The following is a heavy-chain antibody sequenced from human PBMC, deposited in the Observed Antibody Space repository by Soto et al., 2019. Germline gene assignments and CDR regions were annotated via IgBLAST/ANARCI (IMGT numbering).Heavy chain of an antibody. CDR3: ARFYTTTWPQEVDF. CDR2: IDPSGSYT. CDR1: GYIFTNYW. V-gene: IGHV5-10-1*01. D-gene: IGHD1-1*01. Sequence: PGESLKISCKGSGYIFTNYWINWVRQMPGKGLEWMGRIDPSGSYTNYSPSFQGHVTMSADKSTTTAYLQWNSLKASDTAMYYCARFYTTTWPQEVDFWGQGNLVTVPS. J-gene: IGHJ4*02.